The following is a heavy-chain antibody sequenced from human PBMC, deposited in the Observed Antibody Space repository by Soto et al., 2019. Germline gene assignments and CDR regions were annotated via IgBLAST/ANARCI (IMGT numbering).Heavy chain of an antibody. J-gene: IGHJ4*02. CDR3: ARGLILAKIGFHY. Sequence: SETLSLPCTVPGGSIGSYDCSWIRQPPWKGLRWIGYIYYSGSTNYKPSLKSRVTISVETSKNQFSLEVTSVTGAATDVYYCARGLILAKIGFHYWGQGTLITVSS. CDR1: GGSIGSYD. V-gene: IGHV4-59*01. D-gene: IGHD5-12*01. CDR2: IYYSGST.